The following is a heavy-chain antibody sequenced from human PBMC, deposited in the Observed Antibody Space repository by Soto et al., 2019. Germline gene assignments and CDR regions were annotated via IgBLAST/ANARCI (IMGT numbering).Heavy chain of an antibody. CDR1: GFTFSSYA. CDR2: ITASGGRT. CDR3: AKDTRYADYVRWFDS. J-gene: IGHJ5*01. V-gene: IGHV3-23*01. Sequence: GRSLRLSCTASGFTFSSYAMTWVRQAPGRGLEGVSGITASGGRTFYADSVKGRFTISRDNSRSTLYLQMNSLGAEDTAVYYCAKDTRYADYVRWFDSWGQGTLVTVSS. D-gene: IGHD4-17*01.